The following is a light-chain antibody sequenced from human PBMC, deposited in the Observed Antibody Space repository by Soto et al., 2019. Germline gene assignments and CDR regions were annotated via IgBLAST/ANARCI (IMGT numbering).Light chain of an antibody. CDR1: QDMSNE. V-gene: IGKV1-33*01. J-gene: IGKJ5*01. CDR3: QQYDNLPIT. CDR2: DAS. Sequence: DIQMTQSPSSLSASVGDRVTITCQASQDMSNEVNWYQQKPGKDPKLLIYDASNLETGVPSSFSGSVSGTDFTFTISSLQPEDIATYYCQQYDNLPITFGQGTRLEIK.